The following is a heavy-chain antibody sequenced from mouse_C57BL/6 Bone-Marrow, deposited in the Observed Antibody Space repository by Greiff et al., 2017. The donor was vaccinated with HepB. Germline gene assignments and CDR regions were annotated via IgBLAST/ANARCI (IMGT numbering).Heavy chain of an antibody. CDR2: IYPRSGNT. D-gene: IGHD1-1*02. CDR3: ARAGGMDYAMAY. Sequence: VQLVESGAELARPGASVKLSCKASGYTFTSYGISWVKQRTGQGLEWIGEIYPRSGNTYYNEKFKGKATLTADKSSSTAYMELRSLTSEDSAVYFCARAGGMDYAMAYWGQGTSVTVSS. CDR1: GYTFTSYG. V-gene: IGHV1-81*01. J-gene: IGHJ4*01.